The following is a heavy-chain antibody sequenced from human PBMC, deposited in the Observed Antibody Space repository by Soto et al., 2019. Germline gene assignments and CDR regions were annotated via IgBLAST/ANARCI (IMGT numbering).Heavy chain of an antibody. Sequence: QVQLVQSGAEVKKPGSSVKVSCKASGGTFSSYAISWVRQAPGQGLEWMGGIIPIFGTANYAQKFQGRVTITATESTRTAYMERRSLRSEHTAVYYWARDTDSGNAIKLLYYYGMDVWGQGTTVTVSS. V-gene: IGHV1-69*12. CDR2: IIPIFGTA. CDR3: ARDTDSGNAIKLLYYYGMDV. CDR1: GGTFSSYA. J-gene: IGHJ6*02. D-gene: IGHD5-12*01.